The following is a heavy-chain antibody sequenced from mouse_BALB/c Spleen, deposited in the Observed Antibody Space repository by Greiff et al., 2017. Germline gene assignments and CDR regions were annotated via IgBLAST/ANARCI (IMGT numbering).Heavy chain of an antibody. V-gene: IGHV10-1*02. J-gene: IGHJ1*01. CDR1: GFTFNTYA. D-gene: IGHD5-1*01. CDR2: IRSKSNNYAT. CDR3: VRHEYGYGNFDV. Sequence: EVKLQESGGGLVQPKGSLKLSCAASGFTFNTYAMNWVRQAPGKGLEWVARIRSKSNNYATYYADSVKDRFTISRDDSQSMLYLQMNNLKTEDTAMYYCVRHEYGYGNFDVWGAGTTVTVSS.